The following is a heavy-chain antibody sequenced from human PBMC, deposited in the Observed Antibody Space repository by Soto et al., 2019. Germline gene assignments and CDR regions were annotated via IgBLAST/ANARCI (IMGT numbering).Heavy chain of an antibody. J-gene: IGHJ6*02. CDR3: ARFAGRFGELLSQFYQYGLDV. Sequence: EVQLLESGGGLVQPGGSLRLSCAASGFTFNNYAMSWVRQAPGKGLEWVSAISGRGGSAYYADSVKCRFTISRDNSKNTLYLQMNSLRAEDTAVYYCARFAGRFGELLSQFYQYGLDVWGQGTTVTVSS. D-gene: IGHD3-10*01. CDR1: GFTFNNYA. V-gene: IGHV3-23*01. CDR2: ISGRGGSA.